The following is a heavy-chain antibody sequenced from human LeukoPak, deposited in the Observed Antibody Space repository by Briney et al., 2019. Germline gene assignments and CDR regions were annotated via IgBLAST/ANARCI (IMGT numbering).Heavy chain of an antibody. D-gene: IGHD6-13*01. CDR3: ATGRGIAAAGTTTLFDY. CDR1: GGTFSSYT. CDR2: IIPILGIA. Sequence: ASVKVSCKASGGTFSSYTISWVRQAPGQGLEWMGRIIPILGIANYAQKLQGRVTITADKSTSTAYMELSSLRSEDTAVYYCATGRGIAAAGTTTLFDYWGQGTLVTVSS. J-gene: IGHJ4*02. V-gene: IGHV1-69*02.